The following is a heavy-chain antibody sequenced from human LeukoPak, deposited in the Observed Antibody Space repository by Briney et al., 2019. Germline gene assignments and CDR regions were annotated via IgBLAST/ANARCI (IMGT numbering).Heavy chain of an antibody. D-gene: IGHD5-12*01. Sequence: GGSLRLSCAPSGFTFRIYNMNWVRQAPGKGLESVSYITGGSTNIYYADSVKDPFTISRDNAKNSLYLQMNSLRAEDTAVYYCARDGGYSDYDYCFDNWGQGTLVTVSS. CDR3: ARDGGYSDYDYCFDN. CDR2: ITGGSTNI. CDR1: GFTFRIYN. V-gene: IGHV3-48*01. J-gene: IGHJ4*02.